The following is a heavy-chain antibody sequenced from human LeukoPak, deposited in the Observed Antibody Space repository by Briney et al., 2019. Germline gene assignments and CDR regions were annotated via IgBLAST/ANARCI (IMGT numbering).Heavy chain of an antibody. D-gene: IGHD3-22*01. CDR2: INPNSGDT. J-gene: IGHJ1*01. Sequence: GASVKVSCKASGGTFSSYGISWVRQAPGQGLEWMGWINPNSGDTNFAQKFQGRVTMTKDTSTSTVYMEVSRLRSDDTAVFYCARGNYDSSDFEYFQHWGQGTLVTVSS. CDR1: GGTFSSYG. CDR3: ARGNYDSSDFEYFQH. V-gene: IGHV1-2*02.